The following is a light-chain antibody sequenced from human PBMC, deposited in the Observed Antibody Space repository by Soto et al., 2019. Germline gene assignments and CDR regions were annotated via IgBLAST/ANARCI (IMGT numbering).Light chain of an antibody. V-gene: IGKV3-15*01. CDR3: QQCVSWPPLT. Sequence: EIVVTQSPATLSVSPGDRATISCRASHSVNTNLAWYQQKPGQSPRLLIYGASIRATGIPARFSGSGAGTEFTLTISSLQSEDSAIYYCQQCVSWPPLTFGGGTKVEI. J-gene: IGKJ4*01. CDR2: GAS. CDR1: HSVNTN.